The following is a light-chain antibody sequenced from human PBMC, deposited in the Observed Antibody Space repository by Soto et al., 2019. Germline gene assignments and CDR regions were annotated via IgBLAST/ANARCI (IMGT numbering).Light chain of an antibody. Sequence: QSALTQPASVSGSAGRSITISCTGTSSDVGGYNYVSWYQQHPGKAPKLMIYGVTNRPSGVSNRFSGSKSGNTASLTISGLQAEDEADYYCSSYTSSTTLSVVFGGGTKLTV. CDR1: SSDVGGYNY. CDR3: SSYTSSTTLSVV. J-gene: IGLJ2*01. CDR2: GVT. V-gene: IGLV2-14*01.